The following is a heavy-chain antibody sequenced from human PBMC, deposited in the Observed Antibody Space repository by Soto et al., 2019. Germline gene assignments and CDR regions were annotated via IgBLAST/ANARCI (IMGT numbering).Heavy chain of an antibody. Sequence: SETLSLTCAFSVGSISSGGYSWSWIRQPPGKGLEWIGYIYHSGSTYYNPSLKSRVTISVDRSKNQFSLKLSSVTAADTAVYYCASYILTGYHAAFDIWGQGTMVTVSS. CDR2: IYHSGST. D-gene: IGHD3-9*01. V-gene: IGHV4-30-2*01. CDR3: ASYILTGYHAAFDI. CDR1: VGSISSGGYS. J-gene: IGHJ3*02.